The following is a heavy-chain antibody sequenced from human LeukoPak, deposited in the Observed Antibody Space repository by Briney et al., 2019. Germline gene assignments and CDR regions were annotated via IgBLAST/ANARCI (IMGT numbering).Heavy chain of an antibody. CDR2: TRNKIDGDAT. V-gene: IGHV3-72*01. CDR3: ARGAYGGTPDAFDF. J-gene: IGHJ3*01. Sequence: GGSLRLSCAASGFTFSDHYMDWVRQAPGKGLEWVGRTRNKIDGDATEYAASVKGRFTISRDDSKNSLYLQMDSLKTDDTAVYYCARGAYGGTPDAFDFWGQGTMVTVSS. D-gene: IGHD1-26*01. CDR1: GFTFSDHY.